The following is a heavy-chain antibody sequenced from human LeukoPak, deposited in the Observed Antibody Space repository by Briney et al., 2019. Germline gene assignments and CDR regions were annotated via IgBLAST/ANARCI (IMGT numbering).Heavy chain of an antibody. CDR1: GGAFCGYY. J-gene: IGHJ2*01. Sequence: SETLSLTCAVYGGAFCGYYWSWLRQPTGKGLEWIGEIYHSGSTNYNPSLKSRVTIPLGTSKNQFSLTLSSVTAADTAVYYCARGPQGMAPRERNVFDLWGRGTLVTVSS. CDR3: ARGPQGMAPRERNVFDL. CDR2: IYHSGST. D-gene: IGHD5-24*01. V-gene: IGHV4-34*01.